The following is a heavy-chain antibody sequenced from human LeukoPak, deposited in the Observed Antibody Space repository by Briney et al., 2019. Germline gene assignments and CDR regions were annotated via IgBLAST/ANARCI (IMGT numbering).Heavy chain of an antibody. CDR1: GGSISSYY. D-gene: IGHD6-19*01. V-gene: IGHV4-59*12. CDR3: ARVGYSSGWYYDAFDI. CDR2: IYYSGST. Sequence: PSETLSLTCTVSGGSISSYYWSWIRQPPGKGLEWIGYIYYSGSTNYNPSLKSRVTISVDTSKNQFSLKLSSVTAADTAVYYCARVGYSSGWYYDAFDIWGQGTMVTVSS. J-gene: IGHJ3*02.